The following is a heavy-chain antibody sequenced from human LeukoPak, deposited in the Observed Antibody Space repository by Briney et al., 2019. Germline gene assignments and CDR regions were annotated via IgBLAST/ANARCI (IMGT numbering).Heavy chain of an antibody. Sequence: PSETLSLTCTVSGGSISSSSYYWGWIRQPPGKGLEWIGSIYYSGSTYYNPSLKSRVTISVDTSKNQFSLKLSSVTAADTAVYYCEGNYDSSGYYSYWGQGTLVTVSS. CDR1: GGSISSSSYY. CDR2: IYYSGST. CDR3: EGNYDSSGYYSY. D-gene: IGHD3-22*01. V-gene: IGHV4-39*01. J-gene: IGHJ4*02.